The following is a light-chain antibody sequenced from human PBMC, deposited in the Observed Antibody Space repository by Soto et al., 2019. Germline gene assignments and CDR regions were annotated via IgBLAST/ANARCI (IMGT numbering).Light chain of an antibody. CDR3: QQRRSWTRA. Sequence: EIVLTQCPATLSLSPGERATLSCRASQGFXSDLAWFQQKPGQAPRILXYDATNRATGIPARLNGSGSGTDFTLTISSLEPEYFAVYYCQQRRSWTRAFGQGTKVDIK. CDR2: DAT. V-gene: IGKV3-11*01. J-gene: IGKJ1*01. CDR1: QGFXSD.